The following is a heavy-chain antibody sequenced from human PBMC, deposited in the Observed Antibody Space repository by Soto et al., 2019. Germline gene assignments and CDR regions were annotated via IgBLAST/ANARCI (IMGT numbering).Heavy chain of an antibody. V-gene: IGHV4-59*01. Sequence: SETLSLTCTVSGDSMTGYYWSWFRQPPGKGLEWVGYIYYTGTTNYNPSLKSRVTISVDTSKNQFSLKLSSVTAADTAVYYCARRSGSAFDFWGQGTMVTVSS. CDR2: IYYTGTT. CDR3: ARRSGSAFDF. CDR1: GDSMTGYY. J-gene: IGHJ3*01. D-gene: IGHD3-10*01.